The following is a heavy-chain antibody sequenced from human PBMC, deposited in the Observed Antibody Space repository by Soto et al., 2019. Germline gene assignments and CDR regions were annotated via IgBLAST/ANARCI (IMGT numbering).Heavy chain of an antibody. CDR2: IYYSGST. D-gene: IGHD2-15*01. J-gene: IGHJ4*02. CDR1: GGSISSSSYY. V-gene: IGHV4-39*01. CDR3: ASVPYYGSGGDGPYFFDY. Sequence: SETLSLTCTVSGGSISSSSYYWGWIRQPPVKGLEWIGSIYYSGSTYYNPSLQSRVTISVDASKNQFSLELQSVTAADSAVYYCASVPYYGSGGDGPYFFDYWGQGILVTVSS.